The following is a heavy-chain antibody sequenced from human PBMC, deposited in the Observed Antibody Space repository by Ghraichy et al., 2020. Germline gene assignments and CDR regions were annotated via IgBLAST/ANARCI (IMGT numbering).Heavy chain of an antibody. Sequence: GESLNISCAASGFTFSSYSMNWVRQAPGKGLEWVSSISSSSSYIYYADSVKGRFTISRDNAKNSLYLQMNSLRAEDTAVYYCAQAGTTASADYWGQGTLVTVSS. CDR3: AQAGTTASADY. D-gene: IGHD1-1*01. J-gene: IGHJ4*02. CDR1: GFTFSSYS. CDR2: ISSSSSYI. V-gene: IGHV3-21*01.